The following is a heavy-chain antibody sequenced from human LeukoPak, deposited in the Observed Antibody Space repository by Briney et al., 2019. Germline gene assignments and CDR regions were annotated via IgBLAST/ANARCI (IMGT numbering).Heavy chain of an antibody. J-gene: IGHJ4*02. D-gene: IGHD1-26*01. CDR1: NGSLSGYI. V-gene: IGHV4-4*08. Sequence: SETLSLICSVSNGSLSGYIWSWIRQPPGQRLEWIGYIYATGSTLYNPSLKSRVTISVDASENQVSLTLSSVTAADTAVYYCAREWALGSSRNWGQGTLVTVSS. CDR2: IYATGST. CDR3: AREWALGSSRN.